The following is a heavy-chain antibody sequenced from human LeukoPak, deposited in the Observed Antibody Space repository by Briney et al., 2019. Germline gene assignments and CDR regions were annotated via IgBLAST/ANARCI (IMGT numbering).Heavy chain of an antibody. CDR3: AREAGSGWLYFDY. J-gene: IGHJ4*02. V-gene: IGHV1-69*01. Sequence: SVKVSCKASGGTFSSYAISWVRQAPGQGLEWMGGIIPIFGTANYAQKFQGRVKITADESTSTAYMELSSLRSEDTAVYYCAREAGSGWLYFDYWGQGTLVTVSS. CDR1: GGTFSSYA. D-gene: IGHD6-19*01. CDR2: IIPIFGTA.